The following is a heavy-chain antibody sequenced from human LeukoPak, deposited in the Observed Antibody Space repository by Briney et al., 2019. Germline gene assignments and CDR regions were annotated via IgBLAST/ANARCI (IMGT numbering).Heavy chain of an antibody. Sequence: ASVKVSYKASGYTFTSNYIHWVRQAPGQGLEWMGLIYPRDGSTSYAQKLQGRVTMTTDTSTSTAYMELRSLRSDDTAVYYCATSKSSALVDTAMVPFDPWGQGTLVTVSS. J-gene: IGHJ5*02. CDR1: GYTFTSNY. V-gene: IGHV1-46*01. D-gene: IGHD5-18*01. CDR3: ATSKSSALVDTAMVPFDP. CDR2: IYPRDGST.